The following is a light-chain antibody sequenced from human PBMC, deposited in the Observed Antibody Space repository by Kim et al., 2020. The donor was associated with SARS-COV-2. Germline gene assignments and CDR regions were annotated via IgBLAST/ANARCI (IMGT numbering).Light chain of an antibody. Sequence: EAPGKTLTISCTLSSGRIASNFVPWYQQRPGSAPTSLIYEDNQRPSWVPDRFSGSIDDSSNSASLTISGLKTEDEADYYCQSGRLFGGGTQLTVL. CDR2: EDN. J-gene: IGLJ2*01. CDR3: QSGRL. V-gene: IGLV6-57*03. CDR1: SGRIASNF.